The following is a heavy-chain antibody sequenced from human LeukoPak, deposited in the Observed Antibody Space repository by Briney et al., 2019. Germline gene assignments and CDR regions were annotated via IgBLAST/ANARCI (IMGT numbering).Heavy chain of an antibody. CDR3: ARVPYSGWELLHFDY. Sequence: ASVKVSCKASGYTFTSYAMHWVRQAPGQRLEWMGWINAGNGNTKYSQKFQGRVTITRDTSASTAYMELSSLRSEDTAVYYCARVPYSGWELLHFDYWGQRTLVTVSS. D-gene: IGHD1-26*01. V-gene: IGHV1-3*01. CDR1: GYTFTSYA. CDR2: INAGNGNT. J-gene: IGHJ4*02.